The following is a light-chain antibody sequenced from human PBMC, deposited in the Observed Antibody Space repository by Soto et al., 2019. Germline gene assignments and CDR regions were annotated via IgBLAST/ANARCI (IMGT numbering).Light chain of an antibody. V-gene: IGKV3-11*01. CDR2: DAS. CDR3: QQRSNWPPALS. CDR1: QSVNNF. Sequence: EVVLTQSPATLSLSPGDRATLSCRASQSVNNFLAWYQQKPGQTPRLLIYDASKRATGIPGRFSGSGSGTDFTLTISSLEPEDFAVYYCQQRSNWPPALSFVGGTKVEI. J-gene: IGKJ4*01.